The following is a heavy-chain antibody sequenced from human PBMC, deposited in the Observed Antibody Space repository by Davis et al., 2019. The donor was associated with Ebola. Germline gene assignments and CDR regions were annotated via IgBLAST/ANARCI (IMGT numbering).Heavy chain of an antibody. Sequence: SGPTLVKPTQTLTLTCTFSGFSLSTSGMRVSWIRQPPGKALEWLARIDWDDDKFYSTSLKTRLTISKDTSKNQVVLTMTNMDPVDTATYHCARIYCSGGSCYFDYWGQGTLVTVSS. V-gene: IGHV2-70*04. J-gene: IGHJ4*02. CDR3: ARIYCSGGSCYFDY. CDR2: IDWDDDK. CDR1: GFSLSTSGMR. D-gene: IGHD2-15*01.